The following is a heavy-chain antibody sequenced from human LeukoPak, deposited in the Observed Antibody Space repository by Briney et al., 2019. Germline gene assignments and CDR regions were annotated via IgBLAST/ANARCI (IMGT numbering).Heavy chain of an antibody. CDR1: GGSISSYY. V-gene: IGHV4-59*01. J-gene: IGHJ4*02. D-gene: IGHD3-10*01. CDR2: IYYTGTT. CDR3: ARHYSSGTYPLDS. Sequence: PSETLSLTCTVSGGSISSYYWSWIRQPPGKGLEWLAYIYYTGTTNYNPSLKSRLTISVDTSKNQLSLTLNSVTAADTAVYYCARHYSSGTYPLDSWGQGTLVTVSS.